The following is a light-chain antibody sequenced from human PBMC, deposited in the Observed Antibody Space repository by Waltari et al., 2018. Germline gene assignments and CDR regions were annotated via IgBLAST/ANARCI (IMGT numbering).Light chain of an antibody. Sequence: SSELTQPPSVSLSPGQTASIRCSGDLFGTQYVSWYQHKPGQSPLLVIYQDIYRPSGIPERFSGSKSGNTATLAISGTQAMDDADYYCQALGSNRWVFGGGTKLTVL. CDR1: LFGTQY. J-gene: IGLJ3*02. V-gene: IGLV3-1*01. CDR2: QDI. CDR3: QALGSNRWV.